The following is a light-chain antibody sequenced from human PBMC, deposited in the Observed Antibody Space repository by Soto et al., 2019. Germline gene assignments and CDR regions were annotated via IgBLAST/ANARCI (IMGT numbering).Light chain of an antibody. V-gene: IGKV3-11*01. CDR2: DAS. Sequence: EIVLTPSPGTLSLSPGERGTLSCRASQSISTYLGWYQQKPGQAPRLLIYDASNRATGIPARFSGSGSGTDFTLTISSLEPEDFAVYYCQQRSNWPLTFGGGTKVDIK. CDR1: QSISTY. J-gene: IGKJ4*01. CDR3: QQRSNWPLT.